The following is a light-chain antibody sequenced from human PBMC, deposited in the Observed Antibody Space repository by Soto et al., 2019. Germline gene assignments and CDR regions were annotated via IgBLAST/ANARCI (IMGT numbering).Light chain of an antibody. V-gene: IGLV2-8*01. CDR2: EVS. J-gene: IGLJ3*02. CDR1: SSEVGDYNF. Sequence: QSVLTQPPSASGSPGQAVTISCTGTSSEVGDYNFVSWFQQHPGKAPKLMIYEVSKRPSGVPDRFSGSKSGNTASLTVSGLQAEDEADYYCSSYAGSNNWVFGGGTKVTVL. CDR3: SSYAGSNNWV.